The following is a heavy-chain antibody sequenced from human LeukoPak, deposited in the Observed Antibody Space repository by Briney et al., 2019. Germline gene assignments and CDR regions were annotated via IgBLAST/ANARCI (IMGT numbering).Heavy chain of an antibody. CDR2: FDRENGKT. V-gene: IGHV1-24*01. J-gene: IGHJ4*02. CDR1: GYSLTELS. D-gene: IGHD4-23*01. Sequence: ASVKVSCRVSGYSLTELSIHWVRQRPGEGLEWMGGFDRENGKTLYSRDFEGRVTMTEDASLATAYSHLSSLRSDDTAVYYCATGDYGGIYFDSWGQGTLLIVSS. CDR3: ATGDYGGIYFDS.